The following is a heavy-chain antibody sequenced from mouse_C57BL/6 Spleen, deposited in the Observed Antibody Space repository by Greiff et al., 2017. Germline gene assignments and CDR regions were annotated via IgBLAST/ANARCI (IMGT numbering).Heavy chain of an antibody. CDR2: FYPGDGDT. D-gene: IGHD1-1*01. J-gene: IGHJ4*01. Sequence: VQLQQSGAELVKPGASVKISCKASGYAFTSYWMNWVKQRPGKGLEWIGQFYPGDGDTNYNGKFKGKATLTADKSSNTAYMQLSGLTSEVTAVYCGARFRVCYGSSYYAMDYWGQGTSVTVSS. V-gene: IGHV1-80*01. CDR1: GYAFTSYW. CDR3: ARFRVCYGSSYYAMDY.